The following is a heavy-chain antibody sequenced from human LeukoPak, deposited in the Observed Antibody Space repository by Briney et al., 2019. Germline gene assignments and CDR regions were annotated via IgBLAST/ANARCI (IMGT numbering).Heavy chain of an antibody. CDR2: INHSGST. D-gene: IGHD3-3*01. CDR1: GGSFSGYY. Sequence: SETLSLTCAVYGGSFSGYYWSWIRQPPGKGLEWIGEINHSGSTNYNPSLKSRVTISVDTSKNQFSLKLSSVTAADTAVYYCARACYDFWSGYFDYWGQRTLVTVSS. J-gene: IGHJ4*02. CDR3: ARACYDFWSGYFDY. V-gene: IGHV4-34*01.